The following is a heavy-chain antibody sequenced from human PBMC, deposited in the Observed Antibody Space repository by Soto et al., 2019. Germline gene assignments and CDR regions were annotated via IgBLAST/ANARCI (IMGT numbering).Heavy chain of an antibody. CDR2: IHHSGGT. V-gene: IGHV4-39*01. CDR3: ARQNRQLWPNFDF. CDR1: GDSITNNNYY. D-gene: IGHD1-1*01. J-gene: IGHJ4*02. Sequence: QVQLQESGPGLVKPSETLSLTCTVSGDSITNNNYYWGWIRQSPGKGLEWMGSIHHSGGTYNNPSLKRRIKMSADSSKNPLSLSLTSVTAADTAVYYCARQNRQLWPNFDFWGQGTLGAVSS.